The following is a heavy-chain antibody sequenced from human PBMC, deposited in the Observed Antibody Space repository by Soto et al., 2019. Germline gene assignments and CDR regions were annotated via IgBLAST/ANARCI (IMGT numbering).Heavy chain of an antibody. V-gene: IGHV1-3*01. J-gene: IGHJ4*02. CDR2: INAIYGKT. CDR3: ERDYGIAASPEFDY. Sequence: GASVKVSCNASGYTFTSYAIHWVRQAPGQRLEWMGGINAIYGKTNYAQKIQGRVTITADTSASTAYMELSSLRSEDTAVYYCERDYGIAASPEFDYWGQGTLVTVS. CDR1: GYTFTSYA. D-gene: IGHD6-6*01.